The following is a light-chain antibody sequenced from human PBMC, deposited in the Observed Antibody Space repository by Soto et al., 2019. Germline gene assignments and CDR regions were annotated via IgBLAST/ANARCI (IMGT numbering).Light chain of an antibody. CDR1: NIGSKS. CDR2: NDR. CDR3: QLWVSSSHHFYA. V-gene: IGLV3-21*02. Sequence: YELTQPPSVSVAPGQTARITCGGDNIGSKSVHWYQQKPGQAPVLVVYNDRDRPSGTPERFSGSNSGNTATLTISRVEAGDEADYYCQLWVSSSHHFYAFGTGTKVTVL. J-gene: IGLJ1*01.